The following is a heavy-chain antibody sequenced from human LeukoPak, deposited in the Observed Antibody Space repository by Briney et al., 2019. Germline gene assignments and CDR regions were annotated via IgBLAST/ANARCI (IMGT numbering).Heavy chain of an antibody. CDR3: ARGAPNNNFDWLLGIHAPLDYFDY. D-gene: IGHD3-9*01. J-gene: IGHJ4*02. CDR1: GGTLSSYA. CDR2: IIPIFGTA. V-gene: IGHV1-69*13. Sequence: ASVKVSCKASGGTLSSYAISWVRQAPGQGLEWMGGIIPIFGTANYAQKFQGRVTITADESTSTAYMELSSLRSEDTAVYYCARGAPNNNFDWLLGIHAPLDYFDYWGQGTLVTVSS.